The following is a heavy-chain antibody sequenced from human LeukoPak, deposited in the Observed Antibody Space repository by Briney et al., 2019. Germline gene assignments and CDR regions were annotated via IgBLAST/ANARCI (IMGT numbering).Heavy chain of an antibody. V-gene: IGHV3-23*01. CDR3: AKDGDTMIRGVIYYDC. CDR1: GFTFSNYA. Sequence: GGSLGLSCAASGFTFSNYAMSWVRQAPGKGLEWVAGISASGGNTFYADSVKGRFSISRENSKNTLYLQMNSLRGEDTAVYYCAKDGDTMIRGVIYYDCWGQGTLVSVSS. J-gene: IGHJ4*02. D-gene: IGHD3-10*01. CDR2: ISASGGNT.